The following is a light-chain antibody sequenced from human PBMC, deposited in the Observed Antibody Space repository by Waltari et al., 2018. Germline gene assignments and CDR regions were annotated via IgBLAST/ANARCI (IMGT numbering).Light chain of an antibody. Sequence: QSALTQPASVSGSPGQSITISCIGTSSDVGGYKYVSWYQQYPGKAPKLIIYQVNNRPAGVSNRFPGSKSGNTAALTISGLQPEDEAAYFCDSYTSTSSLPYVFGTGTKVTVL. CDR3: DSYTSTSSLPYV. J-gene: IGLJ1*01. CDR2: QVN. V-gene: IGLV2-14*01. CDR1: SSDVGGYKY.